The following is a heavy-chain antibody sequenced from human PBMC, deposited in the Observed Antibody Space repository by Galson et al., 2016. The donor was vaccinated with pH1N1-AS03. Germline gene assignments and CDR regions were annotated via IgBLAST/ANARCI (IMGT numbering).Heavy chain of an antibody. D-gene: IGHD3-3*01. Sequence: SVKVSCKASGGTFSSYAISWVRQAPGQGLEWMGGIIAMFGTANYAQKVQGRVTITADKSTSTAYMELSSLRSEEPAVYYCARDANYDFWSGHDAFDIWGQGTMVTVSS. V-gene: IGHV1-69*06. CDR1: GGTFSSYA. J-gene: IGHJ3*02. CDR2: IIAMFGTA. CDR3: ARDANYDFWSGHDAFDI.